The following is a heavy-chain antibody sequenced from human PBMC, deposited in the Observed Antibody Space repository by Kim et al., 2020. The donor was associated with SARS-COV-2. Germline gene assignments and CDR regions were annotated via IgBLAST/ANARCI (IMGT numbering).Heavy chain of an antibody. J-gene: IGHJ5*02. CDR1: DFTLSNYW. Sequence: GGSLRLSCAASDFTLSNYWMTWVRQAPGKGLEWVASIKQDGSEKYYVDSVKGRFTISRDNAKNSLYLQMNSLRAEDTAVYYCVSTRGWPWGQGTLVTVSS. CDR3: VSTRGWP. D-gene: IGHD6-19*01. CDR2: IKQDGSEK. V-gene: IGHV3-7*03.